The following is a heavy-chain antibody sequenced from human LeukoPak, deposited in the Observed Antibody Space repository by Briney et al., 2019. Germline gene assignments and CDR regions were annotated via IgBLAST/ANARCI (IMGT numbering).Heavy chain of an antibody. CDR2: INHSGST. V-gene: IGHV4-34*01. J-gene: IGHJ4*02. CDR3: ARGGVATD. CDR1: GGSFSGYY. D-gene: IGHD5-12*01. Sequence: TPSETLSLTCAVYGGSFSGYYWSWIRQPPGKGLEWIGEINHSGSTNYNPSLKSRVTISVDTSKNQFSLKLSSVTAADTAVYYCARGGVATDWGQGTLVTVSS.